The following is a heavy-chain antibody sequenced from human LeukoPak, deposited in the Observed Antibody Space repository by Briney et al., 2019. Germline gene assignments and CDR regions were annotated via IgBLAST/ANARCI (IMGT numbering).Heavy chain of an antibody. CDR1: GFTVSNKY. CDR2: ISSSSTI. CDR3: ARDRRITIFGVVPTNWFDP. V-gene: IGHV3-69-1*01. Sequence: GGSLRLSCAASGFTVSNKYMSWVRQAPGKGLEWVSYISSSSTIYYADSVKGRFTISRDNAKNSLYLQMNSLRDEDTAVYYCARDRRITIFGVVPTNWFDPWGQGTLVTVSS. D-gene: IGHD3-3*01. J-gene: IGHJ5*02.